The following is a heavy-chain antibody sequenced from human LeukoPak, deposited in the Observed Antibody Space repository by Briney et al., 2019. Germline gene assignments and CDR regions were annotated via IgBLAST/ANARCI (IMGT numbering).Heavy chain of an antibody. V-gene: IGHV3-7*01. CDR3: ARVPWVFFDY. J-gene: IGHJ4*02. D-gene: IGHD6-13*01. CDR2: IKQDGSEK. CDR1: GFTFSIYW. Sequence: GGSLRLSCAASGFTFSIYWMSWVRQAPGKGLEWVANIKQDGSEKYYVDSVKGRFTISRGNAKNSLYLQMNSLRAEDTAVYYCARVPWVFFDYWGQGTLVTVSS.